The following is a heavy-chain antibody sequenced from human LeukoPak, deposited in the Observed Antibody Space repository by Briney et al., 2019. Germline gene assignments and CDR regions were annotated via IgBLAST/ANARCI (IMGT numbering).Heavy chain of an antibody. D-gene: IGHD3-22*01. CDR1: GYSFTSYW. CDR2: ICLGDSDT. CDR3: ARLPYYYDSSGIGDAFDI. Sequence: GESLKISCKGSGYSFTSYWIGWVRQMPGKGLEWMGIICLGDSDTRYSPSFQGQVTISADKSISTAYLQWSSLKASDTAMYYCARLPYYYDSSGIGDAFDIWGQGTMVTVSS. J-gene: IGHJ3*02. V-gene: IGHV5-51*01.